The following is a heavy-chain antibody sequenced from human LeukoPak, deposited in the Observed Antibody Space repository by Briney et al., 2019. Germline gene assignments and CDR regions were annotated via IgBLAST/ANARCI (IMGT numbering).Heavy chain of an antibody. CDR2: ISGTTSGT. D-gene: IGHD1-26*01. CDR1: GFTFSTCA. CDR3: AKKAQYNGNYPLDY. V-gene: IGHV3-23*01. Sequence: PGGSLRLSCAASGFTFSTCAMSWVRQAPGKGLEWVSGISGTTSGTYYADSVKGRFTISRDNSKNTLYLQMNSLRAEDTALYFCAKKAQYNGNYPLDYWGQGTLVTVSS. J-gene: IGHJ4*02.